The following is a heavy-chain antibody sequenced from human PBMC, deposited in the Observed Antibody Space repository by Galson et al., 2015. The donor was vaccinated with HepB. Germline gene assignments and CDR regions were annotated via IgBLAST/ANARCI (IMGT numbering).Heavy chain of an antibody. CDR1: GFTFSSYE. CDR3: AREGNERYCSGGSCSDGSWFDP. D-gene: IGHD2-15*01. V-gene: IGHV3-48*03. CDR2: ISSSGSTI. J-gene: IGHJ5*02. Sequence: SLRLSCAASGFTFSSYEMNWVRQAPGKGLEWVSYISSSGSTIYYADSVKGRFTISRDNAKNSLYLQMNSLRAEDTAVYYCAREGNERYCSGGSCSDGSWFDPWGQGTLVTVSS.